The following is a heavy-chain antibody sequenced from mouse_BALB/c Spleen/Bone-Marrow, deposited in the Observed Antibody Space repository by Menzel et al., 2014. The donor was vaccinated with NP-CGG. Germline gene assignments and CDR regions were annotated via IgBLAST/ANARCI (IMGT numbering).Heavy chain of an antibody. V-gene: IGHV1S56*01. CDR2: IYPGNVNT. CDR3: ARGGDGYSNAMDH. CDR1: GYTFTSYY. J-gene: IGHJ4*01. Sequence: QVQLQQSGPELVKPGASVRISCKASGYTFTSYYIYWVKQRPGQGLEWIGWIYPGNVNTKYNEKFKGKATLTADKSSSTAYMQLSSLTSEDSAVYFCARGGDGYSNAMDHWGQGTSVTVSS. D-gene: IGHD2-3*01.